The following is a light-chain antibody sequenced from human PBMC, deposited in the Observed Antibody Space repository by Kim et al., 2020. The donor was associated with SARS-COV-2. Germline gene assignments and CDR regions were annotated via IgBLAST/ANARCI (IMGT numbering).Light chain of an antibody. J-gene: IGKJ2*01. CDR2: DAS. V-gene: IGKV3-15*01. Sequence: EKVMTQSPATLSVSPGERATLSCRASQTIGSNLAWYRHKPGQAPSLVIYDASIRAAGIPPRFSGSGSGTEFTLTISSLQSEDFVIYYCQRYNNWPYTCGQGTKLEI. CDR3: QRYNNWPYT. CDR1: QTIGSN.